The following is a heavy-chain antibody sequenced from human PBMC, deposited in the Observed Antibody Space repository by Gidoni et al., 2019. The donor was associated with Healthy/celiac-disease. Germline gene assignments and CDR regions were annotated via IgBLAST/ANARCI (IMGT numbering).Heavy chain of an antibody. CDR1: GFSLSNARMG. CDR2: IFSNDEK. Sequence: QVTLKESGPVLVKPTETLTLTCTVSGFSLSNARMGVSWIRQPPGKALEWLAHIFSNDEKSYSTSLKSRLTISKDTSKSQVVLTMTNMDPVDTATYYCARIYGTTVTSIDYWGQGTLVTVSS. D-gene: IGHD4-4*01. CDR3: ARIYGTTVTSIDY. J-gene: IGHJ4*02. V-gene: IGHV2-26*01.